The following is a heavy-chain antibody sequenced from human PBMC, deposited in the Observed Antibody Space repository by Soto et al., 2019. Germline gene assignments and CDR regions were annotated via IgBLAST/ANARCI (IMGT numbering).Heavy chain of an antibody. Sequence: PGESLKISCKTSGYSFTNYWIGWVRQMPGKGLEWMGIIYPGHSNTRYSPSFQDQVTISADTSISTAYLQWSSLKASDTAMYYCARVSNSGYYYFYYDMDVWGQGTTVTVSS. V-gene: IGHV5-51*01. CDR3: ARVSNSGYYYFYYDMDV. CDR2: IYPGHSNT. J-gene: IGHJ6*02. D-gene: IGHD4-4*01. CDR1: GYSFTNYW.